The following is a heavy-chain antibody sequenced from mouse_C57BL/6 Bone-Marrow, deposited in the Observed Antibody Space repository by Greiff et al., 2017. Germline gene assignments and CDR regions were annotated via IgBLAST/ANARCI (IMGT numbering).Heavy chain of an antibody. CDR1: GYTFTDYE. D-gene: IGHD2-5*01. V-gene: IGHV1-15*01. CDR3: TRGESNYYDMDY. CDR2: IDPETGGT. J-gene: IGHJ4*01. Sequence: VQLQQSGAELVRPGASVTLSCKASGYTFTDYEMHWVKQTPVHGLEWIGAIDPETGGTAYNQKFKGKAILTADKSSSTAYMELRSLTSADSAVYYCTRGESNYYDMDYWGQGTSVTVSS.